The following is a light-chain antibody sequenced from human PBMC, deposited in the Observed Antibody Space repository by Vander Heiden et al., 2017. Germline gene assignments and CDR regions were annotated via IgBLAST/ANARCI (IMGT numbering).Light chain of an antibody. V-gene: IGKV4-1*01. CDR3: QQYYSTLS. J-gene: IGKJ4*01. CDR2: WAS. CDR1: QSILYSSNNKNY. Sequence: DIVMTQSPDSLAVSLGERATIKCKSSQSILYSSNNKNYLAWYQQKRGQPPKLLISWASTRESGVPDRFTGSGSGTDFTLTISSLQAEDVGVYYCQQYYSTLSFGGGTKVEI.